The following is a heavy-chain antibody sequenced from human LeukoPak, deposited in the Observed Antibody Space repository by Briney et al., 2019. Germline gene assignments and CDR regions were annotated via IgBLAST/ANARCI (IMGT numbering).Heavy chain of an antibody. CDR1: GFTFSTYW. CDR3: GRGMIGAYGSDY. Sequence: PRGSLRLSCAASGFTFSTYWMHWVRQAPGKGLVWVSHINPAGSTAFYADSVKGRFTISRDNAKNTVYLQMSSLGAEDTAVYYCGRGMIGAYGSDYWGQGTLVTVSS. D-gene: IGHD3-10*01. CDR2: INPAGSTA. V-gene: IGHV3-74*01. J-gene: IGHJ4*02.